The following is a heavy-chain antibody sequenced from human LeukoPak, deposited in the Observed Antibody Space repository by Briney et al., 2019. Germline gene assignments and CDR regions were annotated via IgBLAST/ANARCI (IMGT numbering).Heavy chain of an antibody. V-gene: IGHV4-30-4*01. J-gene: IGHJ5*02. D-gene: IGHD3-10*01. Sequence: SETLSLTCTVSGGSISSDNYQWSWIRQPPGKGLEWIGYINYSGSTCYNPSLKSRVTISVDTSKNHFSLKLSSVTAADTAVYYCARYGSGSTWFDPWGQGTLLTVSS. CDR3: ARYGSGSTWFDP. CDR2: INYSGST. CDR1: GGSISSDNYQ.